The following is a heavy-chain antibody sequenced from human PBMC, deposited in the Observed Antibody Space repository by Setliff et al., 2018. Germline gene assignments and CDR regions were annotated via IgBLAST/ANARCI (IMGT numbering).Heavy chain of an antibody. J-gene: IGHJ4*02. CDR1: GFRFNSYW. V-gene: IGHV3-7*01. CDR2: IDRDGSAK. CDR3: ARLVVRGAIDSLDY. Sequence: QPGGSLRLSCAASGFRFNSYWMNWVRQAPGKGLEWVASIDRDGSAKSYVDSVKGRFTISRDNAKNTVYMEMNSLRAEDTAVYYCARLVVRGAIDSLDYWGQGTLVTVSS. D-gene: IGHD3-10*01.